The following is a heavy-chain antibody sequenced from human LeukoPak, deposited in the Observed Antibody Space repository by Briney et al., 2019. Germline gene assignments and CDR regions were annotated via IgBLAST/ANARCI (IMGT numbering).Heavy chain of an antibody. J-gene: IGHJ4*02. CDR1: GYTFTSYD. CDR3: AIVGATMLDY. V-gene: IGHV1-8*01. Sequence: ASLKASCKASGYTFTSYDINWGRQATGQRLEWRGWMNPNSGNTGYAQKFQGRVTMTRNTSISTAYTELSSLRSEDTAVYYCAIVGATMLDYWGQGTLVTVSS. D-gene: IGHD1-26*01. CDR2: MNPNSGNT.